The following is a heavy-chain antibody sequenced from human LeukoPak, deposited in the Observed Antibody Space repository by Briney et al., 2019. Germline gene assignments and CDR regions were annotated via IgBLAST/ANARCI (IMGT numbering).Heavy chain of an antibody. J-gene: IGHJ4*02. Sequence: GASVKVSCKASGSTFTGYYMHWVRQAPGQGLEWMGRINPNNGGTYYAQKFQGRVTMTRDKSISTAYMELSRLRSDDTAVYYCARVGVGAFEFDYWGQGTLVTVSS. CDR3: ARVGVGAFEFDY. CDR2: INPNNGGT. V-gene: IGHV1-2*06. CDR1: GSTFTGYY. D-gene: IGHD1-26*01.